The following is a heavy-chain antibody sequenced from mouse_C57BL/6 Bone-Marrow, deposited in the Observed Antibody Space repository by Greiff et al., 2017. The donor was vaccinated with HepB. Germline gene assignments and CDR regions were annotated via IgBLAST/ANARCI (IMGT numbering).Heavy chain of an antibody. CDR2: IHPRSGNT. J-gene: IGHJ2*01. V-gene: IGHV1-81*01. Sequence: VQLQQSGAELARPGASVKLSCKASGYTFTSYGISWVKQRTGQGLEWIGEIHPRSGNTYYNEKFKGKATLTAAQSTSTAYMVRRSLTSEDSAVYFCARTLGDYDCSSLYFDYWGQGTTLSVAS. CDR3: ARTLGDYDCSSLYFDY. D-gene: IGHD1-1*01. CDR1: GYTFTSYG.